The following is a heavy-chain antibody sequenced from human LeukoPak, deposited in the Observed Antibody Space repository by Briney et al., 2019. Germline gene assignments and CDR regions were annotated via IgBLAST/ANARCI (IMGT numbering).Heavy chain of an antibody. CDR1: GGSFSGYY. Sequence: SETLSLTCAVYGGSFSGYYWSWIRQPPGKVLEWIGEINHSGSTNYNPSLKSRVTISVDTSKNQFSLKLSSVTAADTAVYYCAGRGDCSSTSCPYYFDYWGQGTLVTVSS. D-gene: IGHD2-2*01. CDR3: AGRGDCSSTSCPYYFDY. J-gene: IGHJ4*02. V-gene: IGHV4-34*01. CDR2: INHSGST.